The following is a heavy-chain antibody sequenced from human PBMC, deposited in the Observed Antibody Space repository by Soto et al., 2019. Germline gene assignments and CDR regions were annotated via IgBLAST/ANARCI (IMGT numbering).Heavy chain of an antibody. Sequence: GGSLRLSCAASGFAFSSHPMSWVRQAPEKGLEWVAGISDGGDLTYNADSVRGRFTISRDNSRNTLYLQMNSLRAEDTAVYYCARRVIGSSRALDIWGQGTMVTVSS. CDR1: GFAFSSHP. V-gene: IGHV3-23*01. CDR3: ARRVIGSSRALDI. D-gene: IGHD3-10*01. CDR2: ISDGGDLT. J-gene: IGHJ3*02.